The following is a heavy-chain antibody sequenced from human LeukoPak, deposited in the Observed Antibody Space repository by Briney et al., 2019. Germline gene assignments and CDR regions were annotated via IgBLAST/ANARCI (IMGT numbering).Heavy chain of an antibody. D-gene: IGHD7-27*01. J-gene: IGHJ3*02. Sequence: SQTLSLTCAISGDSVSVNSDVWNWIRQSPSRGLEWLGRTYYKSKWYNDYAVSVKSRITISPDTSKNRFSLQLNSVTPEDTAMYYCARDADWGYDAFDIWGQGTMVTVSS. CDR2: TYYKSKWYN. CDR3: ARDADWGYDAFDI. CDR1: GDSVSVNSDV. V-gene: IGHV6-1*01.